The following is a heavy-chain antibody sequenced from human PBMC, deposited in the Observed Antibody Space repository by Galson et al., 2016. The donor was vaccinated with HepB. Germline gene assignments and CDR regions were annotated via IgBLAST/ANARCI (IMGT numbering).Heavy chain of an antibody. V-gene: IGHV4-39*07. Sequence: SETMSLTCTVSGDSLSSSTYYWGWIRQPPGKGLDWIATMYYDGNNYRNPSHKRRVSISLDTNENQFSLQLRSVPAADTAVYFCVRGSAAYFDSWGQGSLVTVSS. CDR2: MYYDGNN. J-gene: IGHJ4*02. CDR1: GDSLSSSTYY. CDR3: VRGSAAYFDS. D-gene: IGHD3-10*01.